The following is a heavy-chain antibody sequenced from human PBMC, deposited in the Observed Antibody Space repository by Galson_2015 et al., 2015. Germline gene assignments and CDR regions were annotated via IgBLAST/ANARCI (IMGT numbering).Heavy chain of an antibody. J-gene: IGHJ4*02. Sequence: SETLSLTCTVSDGSISGYYWAWIRQPPGKGLEWIGYIYSSGSTNYNPSLKSRVTISVDTSRNQFSLKLTSVTAADTAVYYCARDRNLGTRKGSFDYGGQGTLVTVSS. CDR3: ARDRNLGTRKGSFDY. D-gene: IGHD1-1*01. V-gene: IGHV4-59*01. CDR1: DGSISGYY. CDR2: IYSSGST.